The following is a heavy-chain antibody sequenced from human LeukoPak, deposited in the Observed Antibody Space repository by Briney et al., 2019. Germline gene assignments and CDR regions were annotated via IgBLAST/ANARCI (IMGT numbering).Heavy chain of an antibody. CDR1: GFTFSSYA. CDR3: AREDYGALFDY. Sequence: PGGSLRLSCSASGFTFSSYAMHWVRQAPGKGLGWVAVISYDGSNKYYADSVKGRFTISRDNSKNTLYLQMNSLRAGDTAVYYCAREDYGALFDYWGQGTLVTVSS. J-gene: IGHJ4*02. V-gene: IGHV3-30-3*01. CDR2: ISYDGSNK. D-gene: IGHD4-17*01.